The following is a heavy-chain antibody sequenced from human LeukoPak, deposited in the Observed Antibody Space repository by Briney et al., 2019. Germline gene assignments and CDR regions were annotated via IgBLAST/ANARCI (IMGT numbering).Heavy chain of an antibody. CDR3: AKDPTDAFDI. CDR1: GGSISSSSYY. J-gene: IGHJ3*02. V-gene: IGHV4-39*02. CDR2: IYYSGST. Sequence: SETLSLTCTVSGGSISSSSYYWGWIRQPPGKGLGWIGSIYYSGSTYYNPSLKSRVTISVDTSKNQFSLKLSSVTTADTAVYYCAKDPTDAFDIWGQGTMVTVSS.